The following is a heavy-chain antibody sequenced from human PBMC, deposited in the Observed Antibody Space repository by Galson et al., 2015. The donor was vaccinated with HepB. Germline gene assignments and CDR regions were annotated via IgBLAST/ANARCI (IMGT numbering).Heavy chain of an antibody. Sequence: SLRLSCAVSGFRFDEHGMHWVRQVPGKGLEWVSGISWNSGITGYADSVKGRFTISRENTKNSLYLQMNSLRAEDTALYYCAKGGWIENLGSHTYDYSGVDVWGQGTTVTVSS. CDR3: AKGGWIENLGSHTYDYSGVDV. J-gene: IGHJ6*02. CDR2: ISWNSGIT. CDR1: GFRFDEHG. V-gene: IGHV3-9*01. D-gene: IGHD3-16*01.